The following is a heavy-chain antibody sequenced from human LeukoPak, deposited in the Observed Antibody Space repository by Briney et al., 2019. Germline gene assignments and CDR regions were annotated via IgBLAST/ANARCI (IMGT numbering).Heavy chain of an antibody. Sequence: GGSLRLSCAASGFTFSSHWMHWVRQAPGKGLVRVSRINSDGSSTSYADSVKGRFTISRDNAKNTLYLQMNSLRAEDTAVYYCARAGQFDYFDYWGQGTLVTVSS. CDR3: ARAGQFDYFDY. CDR1: GFTFSSHW. J-gene: IGHJ4*02. V-gene: IGHV3-74*01. D-gene: IGHD1-14*01. CDR2: INSDGSST.